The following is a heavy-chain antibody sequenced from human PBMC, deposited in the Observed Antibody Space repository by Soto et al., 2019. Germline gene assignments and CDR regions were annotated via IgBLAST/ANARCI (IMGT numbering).Heavy chain of an antibody. D-gene: IGHD1-26*01. CDR2: IIHSEST. J-gene: IGHJ6*02. CDR1: GGSFSAYY. CDR3: ARQRPTDGRWEFANYYGMDV. V-gene: IGHV4-34*12. Sequence: SETLSLTCAVYGGSFSAYYWSWVRQPPGKGLEWIGEIIHSESTKYNPSLKSRVTISVDTPKNQFSLKLSSVTAADTAVYYCARQRPTDGRWEFANYYGMDVWGQGTPVTVSS.